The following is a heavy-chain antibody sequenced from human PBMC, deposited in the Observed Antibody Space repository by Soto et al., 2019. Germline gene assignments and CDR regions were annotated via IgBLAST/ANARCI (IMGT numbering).Heavy chain of an antibody. CDR2: TGSGTGPG. J-gene: IGHJ4*02. D-gene: IGHD2-15*01. CDR1: GGSLSTNP. Sequence: SVKVSCKASGGSLSTNPISWVRQAPGQGLEGMGGTGSGTGPGNNAQKFQGRLTVTADKSTSTVYMELTKLSSEDTAVYYCARRDSGGFFRFFDSWGQGTVVTSPQ. V-gene: IGHV1-69*06. CDR3: ARRDSGGFFRFFDS.